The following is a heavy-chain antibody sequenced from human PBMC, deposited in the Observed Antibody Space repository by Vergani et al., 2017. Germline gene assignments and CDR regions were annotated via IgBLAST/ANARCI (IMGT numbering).Heavy chain of an antibody. CDR1: GYTFSTYG. CDR3: ARASSGKQLWLLGYYYYMDV. CDR2: ISAYNGNT. D-gene: IGHD5-18*01. V-gene: IGHV1-18*01. Sequence: QVQLVQSGAEVKKPGASVKVSCKASGYTFSTYGISWVRQAPGQGLEWMGWISAYNGNTGYAQKFQGRVTMTRNTSISTAYMELSSLRSEDTAVYYCARASSGKQLWLLGYYYYMDVWGKGTTVTVSS. J-gene: IGHJ6*03.